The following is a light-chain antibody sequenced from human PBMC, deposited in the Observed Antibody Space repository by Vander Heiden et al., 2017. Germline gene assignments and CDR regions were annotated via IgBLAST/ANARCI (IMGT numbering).Light chain of an antibody. CDR1: QSVRSY. J-gene: IGKJ1*01. CDR3: QQHSNWPRGT. V-gene: IGKV3-11*01. CDR2: AAS. Sequence: EILFTQSAATLPLCPGDRPTLSCRASQSVRSYLDWYQQKPGQAPRLLIYAASNRATGIPARFSGSGSGTDFTLTISSLEPEDVAVYYCQQHSNWPRGTFGQGTKVEIK.